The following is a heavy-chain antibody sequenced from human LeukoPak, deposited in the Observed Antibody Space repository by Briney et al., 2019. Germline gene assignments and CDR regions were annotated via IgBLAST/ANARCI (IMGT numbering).Heavy chain of an antibody. V-gene: IGHV3-64*01. Sequence: GGSLRLSCAASGFTFSSYVMHWVRQAPGKGLEYVSGISGNGGSTYYANSVKGRFTISRDNSKNTLYLQMNSLRAEDTAVYYCAKAATREDYYYMDVWGKGTTVTISS. CDR1: GFTFSSYV. J-gene: IGHJ6*03. CDR2: ISGNGGST. CDR3: AKAATREDYYYMDV.